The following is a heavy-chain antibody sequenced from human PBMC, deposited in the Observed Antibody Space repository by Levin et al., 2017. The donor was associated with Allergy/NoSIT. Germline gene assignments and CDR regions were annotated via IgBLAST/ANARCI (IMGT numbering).Heavy chain of an antibody. Sequence: GGSLRLSCAASGFTFDYYALHWVRQAPGKGLEWVSSISWNSANTYYADSVKGRFTISRDNPKNSLYLQMNSLSAEDTALYYCAKEVRPYDSSSYLCDWGQGTLVTVSS. D-gene: IGHD3-22*01. CDR2: ISWNSANT. CDR1: GFTFDYYA. V-gene: IGHV3-9*01. J-gene: IGHJ4*02. CDR3: AKEVRPYDSSSYLCD.